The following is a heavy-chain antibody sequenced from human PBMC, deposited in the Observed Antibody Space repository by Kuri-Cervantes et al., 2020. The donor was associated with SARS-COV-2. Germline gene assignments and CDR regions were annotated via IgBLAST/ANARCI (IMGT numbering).Heavy chain of an antibody. D-gene: IGHD4-11*01. Sequence: SGPTLVKPTQTLTLTCTFSGFALSTSGMSVSWIRQPPGKALEWLALIDWDDDKYYSTSLKTRLTISKDTSKNQVVLTMTNMDPVDTATYYCARTHDYSNYEGWFDPWGQGTLVTVSS. CDR1: GFALSTSGMS. J-gene: IGHJ5*02. V-gene: IGHV2-70*01. CDR3: ARTHDYSNYEGWFDP. CDR2: IDWDDDK.